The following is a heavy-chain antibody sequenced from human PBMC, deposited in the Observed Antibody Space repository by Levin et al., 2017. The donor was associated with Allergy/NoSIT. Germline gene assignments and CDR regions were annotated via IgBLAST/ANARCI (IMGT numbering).Heavy chain of an antibody. Sequence: GESLKISCAASGFTFSNAWMSWVRQAPGKGLEWVGRIKSKTDGGTTDYAAPVKGRFTISRDDSKNTLYLQMNSLKTEDTAVYYCTTEGWELTDYFDYWGQGTLVTVSS. CDR2: IKSKTDGGTT. J-gene: IGHJ4*02. V-gene: IGHV3-15*01. D-gene: IGHD1-26*01. CDR1: GFTFSNAW. CDR3: TTEGWELTDYFDY.